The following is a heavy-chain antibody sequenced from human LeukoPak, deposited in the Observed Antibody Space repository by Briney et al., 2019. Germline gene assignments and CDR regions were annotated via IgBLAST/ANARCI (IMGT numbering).Heavy chain of an antibody. Sequence: GGSLRLSCAASGFTFSSYSMNWVRQAPGKGLEWVSYISSSSSTIYYADSVKGRFTISRDNAKNSLYLQMNSLRAEDTAVYYCARDAHTYYYGSGSYYNYWGQGTLVTVSS. CDR3: ARDAHTYYYGSGSYYNY. V-gene: IGHV3-48*01. CDR1: GFTFSSYS. J-gene: IGHJ4*02. D-gene: IGHD3-10*01. CDR2: ISSSSSTI.